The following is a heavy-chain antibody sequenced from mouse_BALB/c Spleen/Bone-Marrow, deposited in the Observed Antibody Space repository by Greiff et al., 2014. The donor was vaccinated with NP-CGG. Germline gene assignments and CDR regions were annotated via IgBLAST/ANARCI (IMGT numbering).Heavy chain of an antibody. CDR3: ASYYYGSYGFVY. CDR2: IDPANGNT. CDR1: GFNIKDTY. J-gene: IGHJ3*01. V-gene: IGHV14-3*02. Sequence: DVQLQESGAELVKPGASVKLSCTASGFNIKDTYMHWVKQRPEQGLEWIGRIDPANGNTKYDPKFQGKATITADTSSNTAYLQLSSLTSEDTAVYYCASYYYGSYGFVYWGQGTLVTVSA. D-gene: IGHD1-1*01.